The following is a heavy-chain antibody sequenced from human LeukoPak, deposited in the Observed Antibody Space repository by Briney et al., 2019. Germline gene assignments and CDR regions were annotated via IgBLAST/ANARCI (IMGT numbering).Heavy chain of an antibody. J-gene: IGHJ5*02. D-gene: IGHD2-2*01. CDR2: ISGSGGST. Sequence: PGGSLRLSCAASGFTFSSYAMSWVRQAPGKGLEWVSAISGSGGSTYYADSVKGRFTISRDNSKNTLYLQMNRLRAEDTAVYYCAKDQLILGGNWFDPWGQGTLVTVSS. V-gene: IGHV3-23*01. CDR3: AKDQLILGGNWFDP. CDR1: GFTFSSYA.